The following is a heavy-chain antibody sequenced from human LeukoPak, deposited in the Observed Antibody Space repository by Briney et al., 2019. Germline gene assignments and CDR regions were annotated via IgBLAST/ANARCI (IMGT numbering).Heavy chain of an antibody. CDR3: AELGITMIGGV. CDR1: GFIVSSNY. CDR2: IYSGGGT. D-gene: IGHD3-10*02. J-gene: IGHJ6*04. Sequence: PGGSLRLSCAASGFIVSSNYMSWVRQAPGKGLEWVSVIYSGGGTSYADSVKGRFTISRDNSKNTLYLQMNSLRAEDTAVYYCAELGITMIGGVWGKGTTVTISS. V-gene: IGHV3-66*01.